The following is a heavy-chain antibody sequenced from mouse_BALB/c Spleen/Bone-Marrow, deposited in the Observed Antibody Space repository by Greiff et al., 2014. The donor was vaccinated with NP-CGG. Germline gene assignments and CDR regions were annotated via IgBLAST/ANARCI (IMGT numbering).Heavy chain of an antibody. CDR1: GYTFTDYE. CDR3: TRSETGPFAY. Sequence: VHLQESGAELVRPGASVTLSCKASGYTFTDYEMHWMKQTPVHGLEWIGAIDPETGGTAYNQKFKGKATLTADKSSSTAYMELRSLTSEDSAVYYCTRSETGPFAYWGQGTLVTVSA. J-gene: IGHJ3*01. V-gene: IGHV1-15*01. CDR2: IDPETGGT. D-gene: IGHD4-1*01.